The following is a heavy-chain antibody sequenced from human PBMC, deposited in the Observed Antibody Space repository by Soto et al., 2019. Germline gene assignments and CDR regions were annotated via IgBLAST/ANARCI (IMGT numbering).Heavy chain of an antibody. J-gene: IGHJ4*02. V-gene: IGHV3-30-3*01. CDR1: GFTFSSYA. CDR3: ESLFEDQLAY. CDR2: ISYDGSNK. D-gene: IGHD3-3*02. Sequence: GGSLRLSCAASGFTFSSYAMHWVRQAPGKGLEWVAVISYDGSNKYYADSVKGRFTISRDNSKNTLYLQMNSLRAEDTAVYYCESLFEDQLAYWGQGTLVIVSS.